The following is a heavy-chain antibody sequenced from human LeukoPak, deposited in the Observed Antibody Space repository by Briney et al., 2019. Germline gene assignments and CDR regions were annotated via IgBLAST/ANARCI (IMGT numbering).Heavy chain of an antibody. Sequence: KSSETLSLTCTVSGGSISSSSYYWGWIRQPPGKGLEWIGSIYYSGSTYYNPSLKSRVTISVDTSKNQFSLKLSSVTAADTAVYYCARDSSGWYKDYWGQGTLVTVSS. J-gene: IGHJ4*02. CDR2: IYYSGST. V-gene: IGHV4-39*07. D-gene: IGHD6-19*01. CDR1: GGSISSSSYY. CDR3: ARDSSGWYKDY.